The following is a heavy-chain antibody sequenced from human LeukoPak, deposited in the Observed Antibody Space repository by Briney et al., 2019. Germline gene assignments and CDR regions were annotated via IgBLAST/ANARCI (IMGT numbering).Heavy chain of an antibody. CDR2: ISYDGSNK. J-gene: IGHJ4*02. CDR1: GLTFIGNG. CDR3: ANVQHDSSDVGGY. Sequence: GGPLRPSCEPSGLTFIGNGWHGARRAPGRGRGWVAVISYDGSNKYYADSVKGRFTISRDNSKNTLYLQMNSLRAEDAAVYYCANVQHDSSDVGGYWGQGTLVTVSS. V-gene: IGHV3-30*18. D-gene: IGHD6-19*01.